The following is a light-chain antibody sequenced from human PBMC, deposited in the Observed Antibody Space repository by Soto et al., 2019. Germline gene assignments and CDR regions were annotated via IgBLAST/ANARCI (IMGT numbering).Light chain of an antibody. J-gene: IGLJ2*01. CDR1: SGHSSYA. CDR3: QTWGTGIQV. Sequence: QPVLTQSPSASASLGASVKLTCTLSSGHSSYAIAWHQQQPEKGPRYLMKLNSDGSYNKGDGIPDRFSGSSSGAERYLTISSLQSEDEADYYCQTWGTGIQVFGGGTKLTVL. V-gene: IGLV4-69*01. CDR2: LNSDGSY.